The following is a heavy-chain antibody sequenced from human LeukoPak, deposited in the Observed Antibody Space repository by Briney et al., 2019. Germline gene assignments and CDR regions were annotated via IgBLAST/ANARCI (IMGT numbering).Heavy chain of an antibody. Sequence: SETLSLTCTVSGGSISSYYWSWIRQPAGKGLEWIGRIYTSGSTNYNPSLKSRVTISVDKSKNQFSLKLSSVTAADTAVYYCARDGVYRSSTSCYEDYYYYMDVWGKGTTVTVSS. CDR2: IYTSGST. CDR3: ARDGVYRSSTSCYEDYYYYMDV. J-gene: IGHJ6*03. CDR1: GGSISSYY. D-gene: IGHD2-2*01. V-gene: IGHV4-4*07.